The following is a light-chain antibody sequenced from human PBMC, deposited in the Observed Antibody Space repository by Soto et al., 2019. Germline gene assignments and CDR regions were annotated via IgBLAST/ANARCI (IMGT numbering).Light chain of an antibody. Sequence: QSVLTQPASVSWSPGQSITISCTGTSIDVGHPYNYVSWYQQYPGKAPKLLILGVSNRPSGISGRFSGSKSGNTASLTISGLQPEDEADYYCMSYIASTSTHWVLGGGTKVTVL. CDR2: GVS. V-gene: IGLV2-14*03. CDR3: MSYIASTSTHWV. CDR1: SIDVGHPYNY. J-gene: IGLJ3*02.